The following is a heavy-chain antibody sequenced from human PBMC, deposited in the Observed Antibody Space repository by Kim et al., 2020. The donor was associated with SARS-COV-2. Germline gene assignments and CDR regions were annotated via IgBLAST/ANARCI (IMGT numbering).Heavy chain of an antibody. CDR1: GFTFGDYA. CDR3: SRCLEGHCFDL. V-gene: IGHV3-49*03. J-gene: IGHJ5*02. Sequence: GGSLRLSCTGSGFTFGDYAISWFRQAPGKGLEWISYIRSKVNGKTTEYAGSVKGRFSITRDDSKSIAYLQMNNLKTDDTAVYYCSRCLEGHCFDLWGQGNLVTVSS. D-gene: IGHD3-3*01. CDR2: IRSKVNGKTT.